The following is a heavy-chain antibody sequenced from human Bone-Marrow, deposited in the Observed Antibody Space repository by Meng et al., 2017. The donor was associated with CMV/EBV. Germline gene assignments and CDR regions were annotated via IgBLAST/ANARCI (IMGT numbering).Heavy chain of an antibody. D-gene: IGHD3-3*01. V-gene: IGHV3-23*01. CDR2: ISADSRAT. Sequence: GESLKISCVASGFIFNTYDMSWVRQAPGRGLEWVSVISADSRATYYAGSLKGRFTISRDNAKNTLYLQMNSLRAEDTAVYYCARDPYYDFWSGLTGGMDVWGQGTTVTVSS. J-gene: IGHJ6*02. CDR3: ARDPYYDFWSGLTGGMDV. CDR1: GFIFNTYD.